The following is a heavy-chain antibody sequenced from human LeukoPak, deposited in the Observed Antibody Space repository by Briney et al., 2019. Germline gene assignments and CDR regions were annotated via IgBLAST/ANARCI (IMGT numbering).Heavy chain of an antibody. V-gene: IGHV4-59*01. CDR3: ARGASGSYFWFDP. J-gene: IGHJ5*02. CDR2: IYYSGST. D-gene: IGHD1-26*01. CDR1: GGSISSYY. Sequence: KPSETPSLTCTVSGGSISSYYWSWIRQPPGKGLEWIGYIYYSGSTNYNPSLRSRVTISVDTSKNQFSLKLSSVTAADTAVYYCARGASGSYFWFDPWGQGTLVTVSS.